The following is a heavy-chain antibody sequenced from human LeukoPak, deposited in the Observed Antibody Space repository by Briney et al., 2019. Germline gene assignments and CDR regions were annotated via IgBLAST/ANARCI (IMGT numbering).Heavy chain of an antibody. CDR2: ISGSGGST. Sequence: PGGSLRLSCAASGFTFSSYAMSGVRQAPGKGLEWVSAISGSGGSTYYADSVKGRFTISRDNSKNTLYLQMYSLRAEDTAVYYCAKDLVGATPRRLFDYWGQGTLVTVSS. CDR3: AKDLVGATPRRLFDY. D-gene: IGHD1-26*01. CDR1: GFTFSSYA. V-gene: IGHV3-23*01. J-gene: IGHJ4*02.